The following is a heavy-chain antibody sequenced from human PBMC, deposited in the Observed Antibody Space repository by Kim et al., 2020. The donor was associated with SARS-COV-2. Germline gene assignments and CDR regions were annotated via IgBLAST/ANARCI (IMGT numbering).Heavy chain of an antibody. Sequence: ADSVKGRFTISRDNSKNTLYLQMNSLRAEDTAVYYCARDGYSSSPYYFDYWGQGTLVTVSS. D-gene: IGHD6-13*01. CDR3: ARDGYSSSPYYFDY. V-gene: IGHV3-30*07. J-gene: IGHJ4*02.